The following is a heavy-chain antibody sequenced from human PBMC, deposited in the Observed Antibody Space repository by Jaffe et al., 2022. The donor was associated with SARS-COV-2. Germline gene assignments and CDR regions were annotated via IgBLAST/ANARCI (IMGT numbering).Heavy chain of an antibody. V-gene: IGHV4-39*01. D-gene: IGHD3-9*01. Sequence: QLQLQESGPGLVKPSETLSLTCTVSGGSISSSSYYWGWIRQPPGKGLEWIGSIYYSGSTYYNPSLKSRVTISVDTSKNQFSLKLSSVTAADTAVYYCAGSILRYFDWDAFDIWGQGTMVTVSS. CDR2: IYYSGST. CDR3: AGSILRYFDWDAFDI. CDR1: GGSISSSSYY. J-gene: IGHJ3*02.